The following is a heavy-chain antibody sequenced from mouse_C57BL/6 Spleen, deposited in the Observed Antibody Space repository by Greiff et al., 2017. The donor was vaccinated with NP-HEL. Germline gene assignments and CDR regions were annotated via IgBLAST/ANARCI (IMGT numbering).Heavy chain of an antibody. J-gene: IGHJ4*01. CDR1: GYTFTSYW. D-gene: IGHD1-1*01. Sequence: VQLQQPGAELVMPGASVKLSCKASGYTFTSYWMHWVKQRPGQGLEWIGEIDPSDSYTNYNQKFKGKSTLTVDKSSSTAYMQLSSLTSEDSAVYYCARSEVTTVVDYYAMDYWGQGTSVTVSS. CDR3: ARSEVTTVVDYYAMDY. CDR2: IDPSDSYT. V-gene: IGHV1-69*01.